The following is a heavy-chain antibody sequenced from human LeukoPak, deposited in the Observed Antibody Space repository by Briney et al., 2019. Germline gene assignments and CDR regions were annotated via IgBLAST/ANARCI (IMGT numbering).Heavy chain of an antibody. CDR1: GGSISSYY. D-gene: IGHD6-19*01. V-gene: IGHV4-59*08. J-gene: IGHJ4*02. CDR3: ARHGHLGIAVAGPTFDF. CDR2: IYYSGST. Sequence: SETLSLTCSVSGGSISSYYWSWIRQPPGKGLEWIGYIYYSGSTNYNPSLKSRVTISVDTSKNQFSLKLSSVTAADTAVYYCARHGHLGIAVAGPTFDFWGQGTLVTVSS.